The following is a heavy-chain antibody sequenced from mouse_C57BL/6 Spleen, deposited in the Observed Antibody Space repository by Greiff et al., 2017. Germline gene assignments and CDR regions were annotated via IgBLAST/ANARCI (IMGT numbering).Heavy chain of an antibody. Sequence: LVESGPELVKPGASVKLSCKASGYTFTSYDINWVKQRPGQGLEWIGWIYPRDGSTKYNEKFKGKATLTVDTSSSTAYMELHSLTSEDSAVYFCARDWDGYFDYWGQGTTLTVSS. CDR1: GYTFTSYD. V-gene: IGHV1-85*01. D-gene: IGHD4-1*01. J-gene: IGHJ2*01. CDR3: ARDWDGYFDY. CDR2: IYPRDGST.